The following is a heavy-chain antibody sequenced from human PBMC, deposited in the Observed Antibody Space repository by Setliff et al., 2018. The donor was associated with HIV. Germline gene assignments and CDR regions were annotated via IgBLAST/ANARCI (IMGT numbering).Heavy chain of an antibody. CDR3: ATQRDIVMVPGQGGFDI. V-gene: IGHV1-18*01. Sequence: GASVKVSCKASTYTFSSDVINWVRQAPGQGLEWMGRISAYNGNTIYAQKLQGRVIMTTDTSTSTAYMELRSLRSGDTAMYYCATQRDIVMVPGQGGFDIWAQGTMVTVSS. J-gene: IGHJ3*02. D-gene: IGHD2-2*01. CDR2: ISAYNGNT. CDR1: TYTFSSDV.